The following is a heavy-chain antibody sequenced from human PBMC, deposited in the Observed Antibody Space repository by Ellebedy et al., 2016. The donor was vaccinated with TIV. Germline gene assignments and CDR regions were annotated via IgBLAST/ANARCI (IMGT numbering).Heavy chain of an antibody. J-gene: IGHJ5*02. D-gene: IGHD2/OR15-2a*01. Sequence: AASVKVSCKASGYTFTNYYIHWVRQAPGQGLEWMGWISAYNGNTNYAQKVQGRVTMTTDTSTSTAYMELRSLRSDDTAVYYCARDPHPGVGGNYFNWFDPWGQGTLVTVSS. CDR3: ARDPHPGVGGNYFNWFDP. CDR1: GYTFTNYY. CDR2: ISAYNGNT. V-gene: IGHV1-18*04.